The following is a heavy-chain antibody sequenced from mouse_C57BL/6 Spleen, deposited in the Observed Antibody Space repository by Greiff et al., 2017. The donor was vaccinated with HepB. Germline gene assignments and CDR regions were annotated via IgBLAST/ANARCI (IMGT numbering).Heavy chain of an antibody. J-gene: IGHJ2*01. Sequence: EVQVVESGPGLVKPSQSLSLSCSVTGYSFTSGYYWNWLRQFPGNKLEWMGYISYDGSNNYNPSLKNRISITRDTSKNQFFLKLNSVTTEDTATYYCAREGLRPFDYWGQGTTLTVSS. D-gene: IGHD2-4*01. CDR3: AREGLRPFDY. CDR1: GYSFTSGYY. V-gene: IGHV3-6*01. CDR2: ISYDGSN.